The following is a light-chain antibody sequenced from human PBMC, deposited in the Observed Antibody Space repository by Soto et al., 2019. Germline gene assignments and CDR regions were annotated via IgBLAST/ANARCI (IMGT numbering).Light chain of an antibody. CDR2: AAS. CDR3: QQLRMYTST. V-gene: IGKV1-9*01. CDR1: QDIAIY. J-gene: IGKJ4*01. Sequence: DIQLTQSPSLLSASVGDRVTITCRASQDIAIYLAWYQQKPGEAPKLLIYAASTLYGGVPSRFSGSGSGTDFALTITSLQAEDFATYYCQQLRMYTSTFGGGTKVDIX.